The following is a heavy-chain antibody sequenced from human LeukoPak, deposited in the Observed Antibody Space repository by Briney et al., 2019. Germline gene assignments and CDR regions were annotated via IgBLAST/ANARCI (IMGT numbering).Heavy chain of an antibody. V-gene: IGHV1-69*01. CDR3: ARDLLRALSGYIPAYAFDI. J-gene: IGHJ3*02. CDR1: GGTFSSYA. Sequence: GSSVKVSCKASGGTFSSYAISWVRQAPGQGLEWMGGIIPIFGTANYAQKFQGRVTITADESTSTAYMELSSLRSEDTAVYYSARDLLRALSGYIPAYAFDIWGQGTMVTVSS. CDR2: IIPIFGTA. D-gene: IGHD3-22*01.